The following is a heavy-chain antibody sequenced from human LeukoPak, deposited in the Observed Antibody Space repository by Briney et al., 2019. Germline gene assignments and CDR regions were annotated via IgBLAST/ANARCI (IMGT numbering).Heavy chain of an antibody. J-gene: IGHJ4*02. V-gene: IGHV3-21*01. Sequence: PGGSLRLSCAASGLTFSSYSMNWVRQAPGKGLEWVSSISSSSSYIYYADSVKGRFTISRDNAKNSLYLQMNSLRAEDTAVYYCATIESYSSGWGDWGQGTLVTVSS. CDR1: GLTFSSYS. CDR3: ATIESYSSGWGD. CDR2: ISSSSSYI. D-gene: IGHD6-19*01.